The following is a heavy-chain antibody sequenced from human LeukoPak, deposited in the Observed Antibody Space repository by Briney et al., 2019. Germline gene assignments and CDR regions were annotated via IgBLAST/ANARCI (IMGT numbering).Heavy chain of an antibody. V-gene: IGHV4-59*01. J-gene: IGHJ4*02. CDR2: IHYREST. D-gene: IGHD5-18*01. CDR1: GGSISSYY. Sequence: PSETLSLTCTVSGGSISSYYWSWIRQPPGKGLEWIGYIHYRESTNYNPSLKSRVTISVDTSKNQFSLKLSSLTAADTAVYYCARSVLGYSYGLHIDYWGQGTLVTVSS. CDR3: ARSVLGYSYGLHIDY.